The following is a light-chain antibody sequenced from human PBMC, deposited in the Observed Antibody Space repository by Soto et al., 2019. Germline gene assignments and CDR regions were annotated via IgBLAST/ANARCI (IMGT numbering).Light chain of an antibody. CDR3: SSYAATNTVL. J-gene: IGLJ2*01. CDR1: SSDIGAFNY. Sequence: QSALAQPASVSGSPGQSITISCTGTSSDIGAFNYVSWYQQHPGDAPKLLIFDVSDRPSGISVRFSASKSGNTASLTISGLQTDDEAHYFCSSYAATNTVLFGGGTKLTVL. V-gene: IGLV2-14*03. CDR2: DVS.